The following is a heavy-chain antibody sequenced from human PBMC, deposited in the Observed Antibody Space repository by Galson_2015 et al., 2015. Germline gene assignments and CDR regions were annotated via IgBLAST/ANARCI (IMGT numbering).Heavy chain of an antibody. CDR3: ARYGPGGPPVYCYYMDV. Sequence: SVKVSCKASGGTFSSYAISWVRQAPGQGLEWMGRIIPILGIANYAQKFQGRVTITADKSTSTAYMELSSLRSEDTAVYYCARYGPGGPPVYCYYMDVWGKGTTVTVSS. CDR1: GGTFSSYA. CDR2: IIPILGIA. J-gene: IGHJ6*03. D-gene: IGHD3-10*01. V-gene: IGHV1-69*04.